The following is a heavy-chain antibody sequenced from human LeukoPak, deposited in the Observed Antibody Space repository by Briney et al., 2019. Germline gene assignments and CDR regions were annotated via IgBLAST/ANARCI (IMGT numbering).Heavy chain of an antibody. V-gene: IGHV4-39*07. CDR1: GAFMSNYY. Sequence: SETLSLTCNVSGAFMSNYYWVWIRQPPAQGLEWIGSFYHSGTTYSGSTYYNPSLKSRVTISLDTSKNQFSLRLSSVTAADTAVYYCARSASSYYYYMDVWGKGTTVTISS. CDR3: ARSASSYYYYMDV. CDR2: FYHSGTTYSGST. J-gene: IGHJ6*03.